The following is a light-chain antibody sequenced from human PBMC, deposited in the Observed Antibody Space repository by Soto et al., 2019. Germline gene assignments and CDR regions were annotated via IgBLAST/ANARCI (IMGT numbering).Light chain of an antibody. CDR1: SSDVGGYNY. CDR3: SSYTSSSSYV. J-gene: IGLJ1*01. CDR2: DVS. Sequence: QSALTQPASVSGSPGQSITISCTGTSSDVGGYNYVSWYQQHPGKATKLMIYDVSNRPSGVSNHFSGSKTGNTASLTISGLQAEDEADYYCSSYTSSSSYVFGTGTKVTVL. V-gene: IGLV2-14*01.